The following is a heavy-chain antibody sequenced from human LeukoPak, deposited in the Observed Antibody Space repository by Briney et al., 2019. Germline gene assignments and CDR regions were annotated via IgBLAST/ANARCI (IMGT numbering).Heavy chain of an antibody. CDR2: FDPEDGET. V-gene: IGHV1-24*01. CDR1: GYTLTELS. Sequence: ASVNVSCKVSGYTLTELSMHWVRQAPGKGLEWMGGFDPEDGETIYAQKFQGRVTMTEDTSTDTAYMELSSLRSEDTAVYYCATDGGDYSGNFQHWGQGTLVTVSS. J-gene: IGHJ1*01. D-gene: IGHD2-15*01. CDR3: ATDGGDYSGNFQH.